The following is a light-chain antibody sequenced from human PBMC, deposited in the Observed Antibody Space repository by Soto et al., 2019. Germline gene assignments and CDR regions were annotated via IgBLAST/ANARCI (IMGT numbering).Light chain of an antibody. Sequence: SSELTQPPSVSVSPGQTASITCSGDKLGDKYASWYQLKPGQSPVLVIYQDTKRPSGIPERFSGSNSGTTATLSISGTQAMDEADYYCQAWDTSTVVFGGGTKLTVL. CDR3: QAWDTSTVV. CDR1: KLGDKY. CDR2: QDT. V-gene: IGLV3-1*01. J-gene: IGLJ2*01.